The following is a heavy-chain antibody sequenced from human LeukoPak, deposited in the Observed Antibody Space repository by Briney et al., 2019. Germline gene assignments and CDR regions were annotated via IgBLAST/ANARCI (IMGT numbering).Heavy chain of an antibody. D-gene: IGHD3-9*01. CDR3: AREAPYYDILTGYSKDAFDI. Sequence: GASVKVSCKAFGYTFTSYGISWVRQAPGQGLEWMGWISAYNGNTNYAQKLQGRVTMTTDTSTSTAYMELRSLRSDDTAVYYCAREAPYYDILTGYSKDAFDIWGQGTMVTVSS. V-gene: IGHV1-18*01. J-gene: IGHJ3*02. CDR2: ISAYNGNT. CDR1: GYTFTSYG.